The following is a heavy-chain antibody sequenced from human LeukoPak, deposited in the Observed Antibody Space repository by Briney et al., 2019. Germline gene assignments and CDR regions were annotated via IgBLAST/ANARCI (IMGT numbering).Heavy chain of an antibody. J-gene: IGHJ4*02. Sequence: SGGSLRLSCAASGFTFSTYGMHWVRQAPGKGLEWVAFIRYDGNNKFYADSVKGRFTISRDNAKNSLYLQMNSLRAEDTAVYYCARDGLYSSGWYFDYWGQGTLVTVSS. V-gene: IGHV3-30*02. CDR1: GFTFSTYG. CDR3: ARDGLYSSGWYFDY. CDR2: IRYDGNNK. D-gene: IGHD6-19*01.